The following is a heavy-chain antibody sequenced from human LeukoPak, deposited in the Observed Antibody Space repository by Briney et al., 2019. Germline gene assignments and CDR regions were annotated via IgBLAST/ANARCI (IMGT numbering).Heavy chain of an antibody. J-gene: IGHJ4*02. CDR2: INSDGSST. Sequence: GGSLRLSCAASGFTFSSYSMHWVRQAPGKGLVWVSRINSDGSSTSYADSVKGRFTISRDNSKNTLYLQMNTLRAEDTAVYYCAKTGSSRFDYWGQGTLVTVSS. CDR1: GFTFSSYS. D-gene: IGHD1-26*01. V-gene: IGHV3-74*01. CDR3: AKTGSSRFDY.